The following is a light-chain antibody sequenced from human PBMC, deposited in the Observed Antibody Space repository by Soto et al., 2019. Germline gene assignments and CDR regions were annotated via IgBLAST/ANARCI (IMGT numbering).Light chain of an antibody. CDR3: QHFGDSPST. V-gene: IGKV3-20*01. Sequence: EIVVTQYPGTLSLSPGERATLSCRASQSISSTYLAWCQQKPGQAPRLLIYGASTRATGIPDRFSGTGSGTDFTLTISRLEPEDFAVYYCQHFGDSPSTFGHGT. CDR1: QSISSTY. CDR2: GAS. J-gene: IGKJ5*01.